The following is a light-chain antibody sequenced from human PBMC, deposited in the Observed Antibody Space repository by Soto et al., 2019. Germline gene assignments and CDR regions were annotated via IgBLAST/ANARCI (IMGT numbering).Light chain of an antibody. Sequence: DIRVTQSPSTLPATSGDRATLTCRASQSISSWLAWYQHKPGKAPKLLIYDASNLDSGVPSRFSGSGSGTEFSLTISNLQPDDCATYYCQQYNSYSEAFGQGTKVDI. CDR2: DAS. CDR1: QSISSW. CDR3: QQYNSYSEA. V-gene: IGKV1-5*01. J-gene: IGKJ1*01.